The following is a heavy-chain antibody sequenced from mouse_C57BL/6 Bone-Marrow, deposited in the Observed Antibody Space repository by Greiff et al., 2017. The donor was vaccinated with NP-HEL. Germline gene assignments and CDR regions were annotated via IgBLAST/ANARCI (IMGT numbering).Heavy chain of an antibody. CDR2: INPNNGGT. CDR1: GYTFTDYN. D-gene: IGHD2-3*01. V-gene: IGHV1-22*01. CDR3: ARGIYDGYYGAWFAY. Sequence: VQLQQSGPELVKPGASVKMSCKASGYTFTDYNMHWVKQSHGKSLEWIGYINPNNGGTSYNQKFKGKATLTVNKSSSTAYMELRSLTSEDSAVYYCARGIYDGYYGAWFAYWGQGTLVTVSA. J-gene: IGHJ3*01.